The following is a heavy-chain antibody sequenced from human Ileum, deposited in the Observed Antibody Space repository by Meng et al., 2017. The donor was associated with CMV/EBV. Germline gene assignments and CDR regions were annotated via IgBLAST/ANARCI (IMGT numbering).Heavy chain of an antibody. J-gene: IGHJ4*02. CDR2: IRKDGGEI. V-gene: IGHV3-7*01. CDR3: ARDMGWYRFDS. CDR1: GFPSSNHW. D-gene: IGHD6-19*01. Sequence: GESLKISCVASGFPSSNHWMGWVRQAPRKGLEWVADIRKDGGEIYYVDSVKGRFTISRDYAKNSLYLQMSSLRAEDPALYYCARDMGWYRFDSWGQGTLVTVSS.